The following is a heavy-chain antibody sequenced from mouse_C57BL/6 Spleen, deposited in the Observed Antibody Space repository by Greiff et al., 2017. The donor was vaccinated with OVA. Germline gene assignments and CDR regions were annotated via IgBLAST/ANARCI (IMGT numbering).Heavy chain of an antibody. V-gene: IGHV1-55*01. CDR3: ARWSGNYAMDY. Sequence: QVQLQQPGAELVKPGASVKMSCKASGYTFTSYWITWVKQRPGQGLEWIGDISPGSGSTTYNEKFKSKATLTVDTSSSTAYMQLSSLTSEDSAVYNCARWSGNYAMDYWGQGTSVTVSS. D-gene: IGHD1-1*01. CDR2: ISPGSGST. CDR1: GYTFTSYW. J-gene: IGHJ4*01.